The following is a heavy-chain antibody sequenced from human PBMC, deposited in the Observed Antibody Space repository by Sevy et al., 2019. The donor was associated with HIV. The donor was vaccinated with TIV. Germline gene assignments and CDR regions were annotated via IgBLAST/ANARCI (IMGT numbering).Heavy chain of an antibody. CDR3: ATSPTYCNIHSCSFNAFNI. CDR2: ISSSGSNI. D-gene: IGHD2-15*01. Sequence: GGSLRLSCAGSGLRLSDHSMTWIRQAPGKGLEWVAYISSSGSNIFYTDSVKGRFTISRDSAKNLQYLQMSSLSAEDTGVYFCATSPTYCNIHSCSFNAFNIWGQGTKVTVSS. J-gene: IGHJ3*02. V-gene: IGHV3-11*01. CDR1: GLRLSDHS.